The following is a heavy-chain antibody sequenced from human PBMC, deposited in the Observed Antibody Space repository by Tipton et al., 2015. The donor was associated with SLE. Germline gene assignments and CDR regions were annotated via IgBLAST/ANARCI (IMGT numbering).Heavy chain of an antibody. Sequence: TLSLTFTVSGGSISSSSFYWGWIRQPPGKGLEWVGYIYYTGTTNYSPSLKSRVTISIDTSKRQFSLNLSSVTAADTAVYYCVKSVVVVSPRDYYYYMDVWGKGTTVTVSS. V-gene: IGHV4-61*05. CDR2: IYYTGTT. CDR3: VKSVVVVSPRDYYYYMDV. D-gene: IGHD2-15*01. CDR1: GGSISSSSFY. J-gene: IGHJ6*03.